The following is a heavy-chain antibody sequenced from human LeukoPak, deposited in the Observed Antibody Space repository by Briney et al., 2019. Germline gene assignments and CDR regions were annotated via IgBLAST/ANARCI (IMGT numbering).Heavy chain of an antibody. Sequence: ASVKVSCKASGYTFTGYYMHWVRQAPGQGLEWMGWINPNSGGTNYAQKFQGRVTMTRDTSTSTAYMELSRLRSDDTAVYYCARLYCGGDCYLGDAFDIWGQGTMVTVSS. CDR2: INPNSGGT. CDR1: GYTFTGYY. V-gene: IGHV1-2*02. J-gene: IGHJ3*02. CDR3: ARLYCGGDCYLGDAFDI. D-gene: IGHD2-21*02.